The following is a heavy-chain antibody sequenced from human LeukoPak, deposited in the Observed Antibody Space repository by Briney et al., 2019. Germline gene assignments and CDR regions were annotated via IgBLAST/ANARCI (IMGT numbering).Heavy chain of an antibody. D-gene: IGHD5-18*01. CDR3: AREGPAKRGYSYGPLDDY. CDR2: MNPNSGNT. CDR1: GYTFTSYG. Sequence: ASVKVSCKASGYTFTSYGISWVRQAPGQGLEWMGWMNPNSGNTGYAHKFQGRVTMTRNTSISTAYMELSSLRSEDTAVYYCAREGPAKRGYSYGPLDDYWGQGTLVTVSS. V-gene: IGHV1-8*02. J-gene: IGHJ4*02.